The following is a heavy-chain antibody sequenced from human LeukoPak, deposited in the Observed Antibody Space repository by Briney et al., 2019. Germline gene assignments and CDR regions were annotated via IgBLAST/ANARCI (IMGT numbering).Heavy chain of an antibody. CDR1: GGSISSYY. V-gene: IGHV4-59*01. D-gene: IGHD6-13*01. CDR2: IYYSGST. CDR3: ARDARYSSSWYRIKAYYYYYGMDV. J-gene: IGHJ6*02. Sequence: SETLSLTCTVSGGSISSYYWSWIRQPPGKELEWIGYIYYSGSTNYNPSLKSRVTISVDTSKNQFSLKLSSVTAADTAVYYCARDARYSSSWYRIKAYYYYYGMDVWGQGTTVTVSS.